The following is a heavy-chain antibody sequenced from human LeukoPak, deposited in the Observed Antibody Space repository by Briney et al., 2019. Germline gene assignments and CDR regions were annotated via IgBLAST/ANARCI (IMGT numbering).Heavy chain of an antibody. CDR2: IYYSGST. CDR1: GGSISSSSYY. Sequence: SETLSLTCTVSGGSISSSSYYWGWIRQPPGKGLEWIGSIYYSGSTYYNPSLKSRVTISVDTSKNQFSLKLSSVTAADTAVYYCASPSQSIAVAGGAFDIWGQGTMVTVSS. D-gene: IGHD6-19*01. J-gene: IGHJ3*02. CDR3: ASPSQSIAVAGGAFDI. V-gene: IGHV4-39*07.